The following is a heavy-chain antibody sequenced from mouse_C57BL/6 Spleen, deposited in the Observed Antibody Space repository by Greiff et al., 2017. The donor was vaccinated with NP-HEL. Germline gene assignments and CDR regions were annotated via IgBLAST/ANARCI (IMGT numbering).Heavy chain of an antibody. CDR2: IYPSDSET. V-gene: IGHV1-52*01. D-gene: IGHD1-1*01. J-gene: IGHJ1*03. CDR3: ARPAYYGSSLWYFDV. CDR1: GYTFTSYW. Sequence: QVQLQQPGAELVRPGSSVKLSCKASGYTFTSYWMHWVKQRPIQGLEWIGNIYPSDSETHYNQKFKDKATLTVDKSSNTAYMQLSSLTSEDSAVYYCARPAYYGSSLWYFDVWGTGTTVTVSS.